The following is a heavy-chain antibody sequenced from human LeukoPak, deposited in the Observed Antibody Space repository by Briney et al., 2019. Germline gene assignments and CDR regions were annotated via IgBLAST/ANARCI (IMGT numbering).Heavy chain of an antibody. CDR1: GYTFTNYD. Sequence: AASVKVSCKASGYTFTNYDFNWVRQATGQAFEWMGWMNPNSGNTGYAQNFQGRLTMTRDTSISTAYMELSSLRSEDTAVYFCVRAPREPGFDYWGQGTLVTVSS. V-gene: IGHV1-8*01. J-gene: IGHJ4*02. CDR3: VRAPREPGFDY. D-gene: IGHD1-26*01. CDR2: MNPNSGNT.